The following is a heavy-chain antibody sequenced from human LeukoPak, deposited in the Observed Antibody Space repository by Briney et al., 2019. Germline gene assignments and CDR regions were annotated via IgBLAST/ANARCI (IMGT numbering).Heavy chain of an antibody. CDR3: ARVSRRTTSGGYFDY. CDR2: IYYSGST. Sequence: PSETLSLTCTVSGGSISSNSYYWGWIRQSPGKGLEWIGTIYYSGSTYYNPSLKSRVTISVDTSKNQFSLKLSSVTAADTAVYYCARVSRRTTSGGYFDYWGQGTLVTVSS. V-gene: IGHV4-39*07. J-gene: IGHJ4*02. CDR1: GGSISSNSYY. D-gene: IGHD1-1*01.